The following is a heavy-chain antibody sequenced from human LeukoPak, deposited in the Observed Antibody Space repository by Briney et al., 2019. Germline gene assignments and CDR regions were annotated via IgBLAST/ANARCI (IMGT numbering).Heavy chain of an antibody. D-gene: IGHD3-9*01. CDR1: GFTLSSFW. J-gene: IGHJ4*02. Sequence: GGSLRLSCAASGFTLSSFWMTWVRQAPGKGLEWVAFIRYDGSNKYYADSVKGRFTISRDNSKNTLYLQMNSLRAEDTAVYYCAKVRPYDILTGYYQPFDYWGQGTLVTVSS. CDR2: IRYDGSNK. CDR3: AKVRPYDILTGYYQPFDY. V-gene: IGHV3-30*02.